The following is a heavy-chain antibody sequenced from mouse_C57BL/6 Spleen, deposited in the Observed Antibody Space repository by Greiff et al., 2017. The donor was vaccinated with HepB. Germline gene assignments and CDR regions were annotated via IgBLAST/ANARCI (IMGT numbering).Heavy chain of an antibody. D-gene: IGHD2-3*01. J-gene: IGHJ3*01. CDR2: ISSGGSYT. V-gene: IGHV5-6*01. CDR1: GFTFSSYG. CDR3: ARQDDQAWFAY. Sequence: DVHLVESGGDLVKPGGSLKLSCAASGFTFSSYGMSWVRQTPDKRLEWVATISSGGSYTYYPDSVKGRFTISRDNAKNTLYLQMSSLKSEDTAMYYCARQDDQAWFAYWGQGTLVTVSA.